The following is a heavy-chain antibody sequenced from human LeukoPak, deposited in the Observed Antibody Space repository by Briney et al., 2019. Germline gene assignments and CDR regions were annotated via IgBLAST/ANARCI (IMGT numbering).Heavy chain of an antibody. CDR1: GGSISSYY. D-gene: IGHD4-23*01. V-gene: IGHV4-59*01. Sequence: PSETLSLTCTVSGGSISSYYWSWIRQPPGKGLEWIGYIYYSGSTNYNPSLKSRVTISVDTSKNQFSLKLSSVTAADTAVYYCERDQGGNSFDYYYMDVWGKGTTVTVSS. J-gene: IGHJ6*03. CDR3: ERDQGGNSFDYYYMDV. CDR2: IYYSGST.